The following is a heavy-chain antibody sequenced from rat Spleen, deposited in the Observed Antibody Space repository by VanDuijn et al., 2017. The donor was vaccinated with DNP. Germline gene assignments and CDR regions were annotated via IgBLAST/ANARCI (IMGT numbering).Heavy chain of an antibody. CDR1: GFTFSNYY. J-gene: IGHJ2*01. Sequence: EVQLVESGGGLVQPGRSMKLSCAASGFTFSNYYMAWVRQAPTKGLEWVASISTGGSTKYGDSVKGRFTISRDNAKNTLYLQMNSLRSEDMATYYCVRWNSGHFDYWGQGVMVPVSS. CDR2: ISTGGST. D-gene: IGHD4-3*01. CDR3: VRWNSGHFDY. V-gene: IGHV5-25*01.